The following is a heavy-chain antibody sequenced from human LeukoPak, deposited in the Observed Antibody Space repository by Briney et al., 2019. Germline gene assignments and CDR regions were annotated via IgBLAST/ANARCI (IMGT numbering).Heavy chain of an antibody. CDR2: IYTSGST. J-gene: IGHJ5*02. CDR3: AREIAVAGRGKWFDP. Sequence: PSETLSLTCTVSGGSISSYYWSWIRQPAGKGLEWIGRIYTSGSTNYNPSLNSRVTMSVDTSKNQFSLKLSSVTAADAAVYYWAREIAVAGRGKWFDPWGQGTLVTVSS. V-gene: IGHV4-4*07. CDR1: GGSISSYY. D-gene: IGHD6-19*01.